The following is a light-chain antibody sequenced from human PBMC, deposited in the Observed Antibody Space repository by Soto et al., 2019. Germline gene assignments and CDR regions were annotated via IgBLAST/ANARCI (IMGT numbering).Light chain of an antibody. CDR1: QGISTW. V-gene: IGKV1-5*03. CDR2: KAS. J-gene: IGKJ1*01. Sequence: DIQMTQSPSTLSASVGDRVTITCRASQGISTWLAWYQQKPGKAPKLLIYKASSLESGVPSRFSGNISGTEFTLTISSLQPDDFATYYCQQYNSYTWTFGQGTKVEIK. CDR3: QQYNSYTWT.